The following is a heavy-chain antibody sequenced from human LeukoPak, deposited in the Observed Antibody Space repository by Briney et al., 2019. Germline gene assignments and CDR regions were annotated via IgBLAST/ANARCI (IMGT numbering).Heavy chain of an antibody. CDR1: GGSIGSSSYY. CDR2: TNHSGST. D-gene: IGHD3-10*01. CDR3: ASLLFTRITMVRGVRYYMDV. J-gene: IGHJ6*03. V-gene: IGHV4-39*07. Sequence: SETLSLTCTVSGGSIGSSSYYWGWIRQPPGKGLEWIGETNHSGSTNYNPSLKSRVTISVDTSKNQFSLKLSSVTAADTAVYYCASLLFTRITMVRGVRYYMDVWGKGTTVTISS.